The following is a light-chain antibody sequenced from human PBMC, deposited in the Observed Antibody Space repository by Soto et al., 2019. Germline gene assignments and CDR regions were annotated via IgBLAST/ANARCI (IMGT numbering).Light chain of an antibody. V-gene: IGLV2-8*01. CDR2: EVS. J-gene: IGLJ1*01. CDR1: SSDVGGYVY. CDR3: SSYAGSKSV. Sequence: QSALTQPPSASGSPGQSVTISCTGTSSDVGGYVYVSWYQQHPGKVPKLVIYEVSKRPSGVPDRFSGSKSGNTASLTISGLQADDEADYYCSSYAGSKSVLGTGTKVTVL.